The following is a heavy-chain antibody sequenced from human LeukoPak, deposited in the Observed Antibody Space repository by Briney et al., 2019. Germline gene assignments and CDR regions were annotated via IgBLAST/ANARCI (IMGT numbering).Heavy chain of an antibody. V-gene: IGHV3-30-3*01. J-gene: IGHJ4*02. CDR2: ISYDGSNK. CDR3: ARERKGPIAARRGGFDY. Sequence: PGGPLRLSCAASGFTFSSYAMHWVRQAPGKGLEWVAVISYDGSNKYYADSVKGRFTISRDNSKNTLYLQMNSLRAEDTAVYYRARERKGPIAARRGGFDYWGQGTLVTVSS. D-gene: IGHD6-6*01. CDR1: GFTFSSYA.